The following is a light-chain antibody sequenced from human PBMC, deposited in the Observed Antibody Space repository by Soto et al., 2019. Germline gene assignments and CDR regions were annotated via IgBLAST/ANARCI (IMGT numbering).Light chain of an antibody. CDR1: QSVLYNSNNKNY. CDR2: WAS. J-gene: IGKJ4*01. Sequence: DIVMTQSPDSLAVSLGERATINCKPSQSVLYNSNNKNYLTWYQHKPGQPPKLLIYWASTRESGVPDRFSGSGSGTDFTLTISSLQAEDVAVYYCQQYYSTPLTFGGGTKVEIK. CDR3: QQYYSTPLT. V-gene: IGKV4-1*01.